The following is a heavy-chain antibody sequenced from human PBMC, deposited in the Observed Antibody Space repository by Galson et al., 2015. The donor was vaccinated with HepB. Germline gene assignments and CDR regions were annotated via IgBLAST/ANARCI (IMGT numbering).Heavy chain of an antibody. Sequence: SVKVSCKASGYTFTSYAMNWVRQAPGQGLEWMGWINTNTGNPTYAQGFTGRFVFSLDTSVSTAYLQISSLKAEDTAVYYCARIRCSGGSCYARDPFDYWGQGTLVTVSS. V-gene: IGHV7-4-1*02. CDR1: GYTFTSYA. CDR2: INTNTGNP. CDR3: ARIRCSGGSCYARDPFDY. D-gene: IGHD2-15*01. J-gene: IGHJ4*02.